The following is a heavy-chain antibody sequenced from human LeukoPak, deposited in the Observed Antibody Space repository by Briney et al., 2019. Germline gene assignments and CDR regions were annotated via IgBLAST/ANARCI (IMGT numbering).Heavy chain of an antibody. CDR1: GFTFSSYG. Sequence: GGSLRLSCAASGFTFSSYGMHWVRQAPGKGLEWVAVIWYDGSNKQYADSVKGRFTISRDNAKNSLYLQMNSLRAEDTAVYYCAREGEVGASFDYWGQGTLVTVSS. CDR2: IWYDGSNK. CDR3: AREGEVGASFDY. J-gene: IGHJ4*02. V-gene: IGHV3-33*01. D-gene: IGHD1-26*01.